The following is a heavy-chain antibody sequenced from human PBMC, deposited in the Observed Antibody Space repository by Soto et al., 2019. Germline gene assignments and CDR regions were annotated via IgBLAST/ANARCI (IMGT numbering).Heavy chain of an antibody. J-gene: IGHJ6*02. V-gene: IGHV4-30-2*01. CDR2: IYHSGST. D-gene: IGHD7-27*01. CDR1: GGAISGCGYS. CDR3: ARERQLGITTYAMDV. Sequence: SETLSLTCAVSGGAISGCGYSWRWTRQPPGKVLVWIGCIYHSGSTYSNPSLKSRVTLSVDRSKNQFSLKLTSVPAADTAVYYCARERQLGITTYAMDVWGQGTTVT.